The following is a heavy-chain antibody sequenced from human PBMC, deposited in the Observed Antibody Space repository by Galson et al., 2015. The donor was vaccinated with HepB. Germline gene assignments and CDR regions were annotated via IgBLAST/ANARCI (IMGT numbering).Heavy chain of an antibody. Sequence: SLRLSCAASGFTFSNAWMNWVRQAPGKGLEWVGRIKSKTDGGTTDYAAPVKGRFTISGDDSKNTLYLQMNSLKTEDTAVYYCTTDFYYGSSGTLWGQGTMVTVSS. CDR2: IKSKTDGGTT. J-gene: IGHJ3*01. CDR1: GFTFSNAW. V-gene: IGHV3-15*07. CDR3: TTDFYYGSSGTL. D-gene: IGHD3-22*01.